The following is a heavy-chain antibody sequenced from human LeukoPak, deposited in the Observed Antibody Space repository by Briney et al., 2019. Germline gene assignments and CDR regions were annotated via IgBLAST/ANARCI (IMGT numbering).Heavy chain of an antibody. Sequence: GRSLRLSCAASGFTFSSYGMHWVRQAPGKGLEWVAVISYDGSNKYYADSVKGRFTISRDNSKNTLYLQMNSLRAEDTAVYYCANPWAGATDLWGQGTLVTVSS. J-gene: IGHJ4*02. V-gene: IGHV3-30*18. CDR1: GFTFSSYG. CDR3: ANPWAGATDL. D-gene: IGHD1-26*01. CDR2: ISYDGSNK.